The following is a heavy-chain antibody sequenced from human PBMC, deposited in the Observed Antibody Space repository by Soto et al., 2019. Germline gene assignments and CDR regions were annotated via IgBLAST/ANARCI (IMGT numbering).Heavy chain of an antibody. Sequence: SETLSLTCTVSGGSIDYYYWTWIRQPPGKGLEWLGFISDRGTTSYNPSLRSRVTISVDTSKNQFSLRLNSVTAADTAAYYCARDSTAWFPYYGIDVWGQGTTVTVSS. CDR1: GGSIDYYY. CDR2: ISDRGTT. CDR3: ARDSTAWFPYYGIDV. D-gene: IGHD3-10*01. V-gene: IGHV4-59*01. J-gene: IGHJ6*02.